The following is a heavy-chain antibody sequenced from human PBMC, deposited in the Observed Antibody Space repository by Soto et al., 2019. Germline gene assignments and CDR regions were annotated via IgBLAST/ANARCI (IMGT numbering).Heavy chain of an antibody. D-gene: IGHD3-16*01. CDR3: ARGLRIDRGGFWFDP. CDR2: TYYKSKWYN. CDR1: GDSVSSNSAA. J-gene: IGHJ5*02. V-gene: IGHV6-1*01. Sequence: SQTLSLTCAISGDSVSSNSAAWNWIRQSPSRGLEWLGRTYYKSKWYNDYAVSVKSRITINPDTSKNQFSLQLNSVTPEDTAVYYCARGLRIDRGGFWFDPRGQGTPVTVSS.